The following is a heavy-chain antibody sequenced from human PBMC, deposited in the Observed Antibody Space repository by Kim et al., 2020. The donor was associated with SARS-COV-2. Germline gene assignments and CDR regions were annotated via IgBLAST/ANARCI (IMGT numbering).Heavy chain of an antibody. CDR1: GFTFGSYS. CDR3: VLADMYYFDY. CDR2: ISSSSSYI. J-gene: IGHJ4*02. D-gene: IGHD3-9*01. Sequence: GGSLRLSCAASGFTFGSYSMNWVRQAPGKGLEWVSSISSSSSYIYYADSVKDRFTISRDNAKNSLYLQMNSLRAEDTAVYYCVLADMYYFDYWGQGTLVTVSS. V-gene: IGHV3-21*04.